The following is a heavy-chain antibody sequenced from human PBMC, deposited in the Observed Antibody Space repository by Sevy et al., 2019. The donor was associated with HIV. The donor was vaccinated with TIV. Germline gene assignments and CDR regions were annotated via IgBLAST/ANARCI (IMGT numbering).Heavy chain of an antibody. Sequence: GGSLRLSCAASGFTFSNAWMSWVRQAPGKGLEWVGRIKSKTDGGTTDYAAPVKGRLTISRDDSKNTLYLQMNSLKTEDTAVYYCTTEPGYGDYVDPGDYYMDVWGKGTTVTVSS. V-gene: IGHV3-15*01. CDR1: GFTFSNAW. D-gene: IGHD4-17*01. CDR3: TTEPGYGDYVDPGDYYMDV. CDR2: IKSKTDGGTT. J-gene: IGHJ6*03.